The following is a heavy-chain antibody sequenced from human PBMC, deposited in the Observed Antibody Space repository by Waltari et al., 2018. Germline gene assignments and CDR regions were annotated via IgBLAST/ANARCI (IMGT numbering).Heavy chain of an antibody. Sequence: QVQLVQSGAEMKKPGASVKVSCRASGYSLTSPYMHWGRLAPGQGLQWMGIINPTGGSTSYAETFQGRVTVTSDTSTSTVYMELSSLNIDDTAVYYCARGNLRAGYDPYFDYWGQGTQVTVSS. CDR2: INPTGGST. J-gene: IGHJ4*02. D-gene: IGHD5-12*01. CDR1: GYSLTSPY. CDR3: ARGNLRAGYDPYFDY. V-gene: IGHV1-46*01.